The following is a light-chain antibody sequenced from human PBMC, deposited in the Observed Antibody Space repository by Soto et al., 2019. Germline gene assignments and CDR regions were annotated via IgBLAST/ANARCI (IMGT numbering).Light chain of an antibody. V-gene: IGKV3-20*01. Sequence: ESVLTQSPGTLSLSPGERATLSCRASQSVSSSFLAWYQLKPGQAPRLLIYGASSRATGIPDRFSGSGSGTDFTLTISRLEPEDFAVYYCQQYDSSPWTFGPGTKVEIK. J-gene: IGKJ1*01. CDR1: QSVSSSF. CDR3: QQYDSSPWT. CDR2: GAS.